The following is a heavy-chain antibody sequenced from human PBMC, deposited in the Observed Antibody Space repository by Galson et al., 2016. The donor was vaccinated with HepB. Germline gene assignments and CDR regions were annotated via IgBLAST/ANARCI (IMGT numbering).Heavy chain of an antibody. V-gene: IGHV4-4*07. CDR1: GGSNSPYY. Sequence: SETLSLTCTVSGGSNSPYYWSWIRQPAGKGLEWLGRIYTGGNTNYNPSLKSRLSMSMHTSKRQFSLNLSSVTAADTAVYYCARNRYGEVGFDIYGQGTLVTVSS. J-gene: IGHJ3*02. CDR3: ARNRYGEVGFDI. D-gene: IGHD5-18*01. CDR2: IYTGGNT.